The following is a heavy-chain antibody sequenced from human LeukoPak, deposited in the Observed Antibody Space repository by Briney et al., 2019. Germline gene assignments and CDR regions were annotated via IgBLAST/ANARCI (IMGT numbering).Heavy chain of an antibody. J-gene: IGHJ5*02. CDR2: ISWNSGSI. Sequence: GRSLRLSXAASGFTFDDYAMHWVRQAPGKGLEWVSGISWNSGSIGYADSVKGRFTISRGNAKNSLYLQMNSLRAEDMALYYCAKDKSSGWRGSWFDPWGQGTLVTVSS. D-gene: IGHD6-19*01. V-gene: IGHV3-9*03. CDR3: AKDKSSGWRGSWFDP. CDR1: GFTFDDYA.